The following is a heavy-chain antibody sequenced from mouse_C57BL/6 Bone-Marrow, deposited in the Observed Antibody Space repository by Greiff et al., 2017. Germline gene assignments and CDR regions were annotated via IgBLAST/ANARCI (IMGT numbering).Heavy chain of an antibody. J-gene: IGHJ1*03. CDR2: IDPSDSYT. D-gene: IGHD2-1*01. CDR3: ARSYGNYVRDWWFDV. V-gene: IGHV1-59*01. Sequence: QVQLQQPGAELVRPGTSVKLSCKASGYTFTSYWMHWVKQRPGQGLEWIGVIDPSDSYTNYNQKFKGKATLTVDTSSSTAYMQLSSLTSEDSAVYYCARSYGNYVRDWWFDVWGTGTTVTVSS. CDR1: GYTFTSYW.